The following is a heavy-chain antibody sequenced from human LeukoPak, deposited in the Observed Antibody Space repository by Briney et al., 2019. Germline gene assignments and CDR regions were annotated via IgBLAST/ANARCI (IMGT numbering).Heavy chain of an antibody. Sequence: SETLSLTCTVSGGSISRYYWSWIRQHPGKGLEWIGRIYTSGSNNYNPSLKSRVTMSVDTSKNQFSLKLSSVTAADTAMYYCAREVADYGGYYYYHYMDVWGKGTTVTISS. D-gene: IGHD4-23*01. CDR3: AREVADYGGYYYYHYMDV. CDR2: IYTSGSN. V-gene: IGHV4-4*07. J-gene: IGHJ6*03. CDR1: GGSISRYY.